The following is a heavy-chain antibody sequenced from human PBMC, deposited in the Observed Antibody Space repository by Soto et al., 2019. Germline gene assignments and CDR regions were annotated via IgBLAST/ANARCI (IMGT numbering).Heavy chain of an antibody. CDR2: ISSNGGST. CDR1: GFTFIRSS. V-gene: IGHV3-64D*06. D-gene: IGHD5-12*01. Sequence: GGSLRLSCSVSGFTFIRSSMHWVRQAPGKGLEYISAISSNGGSTYYADSVKGRFTISRDNSKNTLHLQMSSLRPEDTAVYFCVKFGSRDGYNFARNLALQSPCWGQGTLVTVSS. J-gene: IGHJ4*02. CDR3: VKFGSRDGYNFARNLALQSPC.